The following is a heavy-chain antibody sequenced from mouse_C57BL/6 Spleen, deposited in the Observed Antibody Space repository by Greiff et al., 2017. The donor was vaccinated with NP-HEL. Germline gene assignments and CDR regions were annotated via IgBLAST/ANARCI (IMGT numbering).Heavy chain of an antibody. V-gene: IGHV5-9-1*02. CDR1: GFTFSSYP. D-gene: IGHD2-4*01. CDR2: ISSGGDYI. J-gene: IGHJ1*03. Sequence: EVKLMESGEGLVKPGGSLKLSCAASGFTFSSYPMSWVRQTPEKRLEWVAYISSGGDYIYYADTVKGRFTISRDNARNTLYLQMSSLKSEDTAMYYCTRGGYDYDVRWYFDVWGTGTTVTVSS. CDR3: TRGGYDYDVRWYFDV.